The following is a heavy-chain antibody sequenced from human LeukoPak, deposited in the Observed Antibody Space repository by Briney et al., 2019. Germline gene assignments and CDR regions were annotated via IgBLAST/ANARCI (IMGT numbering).Heavy chain of an antibody. V-gene: IGHV3-33*08. CDR2: IWSDGTGK. CDR1: GFTYSHYG. D-gene: IGHD4-11*01. CDR3: ARDAERGFDYSNSLKY. J-gene: IGHJ4*02. Sequence: GGSLRLSCAGSGFTYSHYGMHWVRQAPGKGLEWVAVIWSDGTGKDYSDAVKGRFPISRDNFRNTLYLQMNSLRGEDTAVYYCARDAERGFDYSNSLKYWGQGTLVTVSS.